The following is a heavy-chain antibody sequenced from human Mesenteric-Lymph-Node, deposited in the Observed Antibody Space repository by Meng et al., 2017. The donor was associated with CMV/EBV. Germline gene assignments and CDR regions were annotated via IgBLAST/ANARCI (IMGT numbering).Heavy chain of an antibody. Sequence: ASVKVSCKASGYTFTSYGISWVRQAPGQGLEWMGWISAYNGNTNYAQKFQGRVTMTRNTSISTAYMELSSLRSEDTAVYYCARGSSSPARHYYGMDVWGQGTTVTVSS. CDR2: ISAYNGNT. CDR3: ARGSSSPARHYYGMDV. V-gene: IGHV1-18*01. J-gene: IGHJ6*02. CDR1: GYTFTSYG. D-gene: IGHD2-15*01.